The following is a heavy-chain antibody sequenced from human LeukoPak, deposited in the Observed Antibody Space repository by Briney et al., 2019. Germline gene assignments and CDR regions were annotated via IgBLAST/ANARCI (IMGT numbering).Heavy chain of an antibody. J-gene: IGHJ4*02. CDR3: ARIRITMVRYYFDY. Sequence: SGPTLVNPTQTLTLTCTFSGFSLSTSGMCVSWIRQPPGKALEWLARIDWDDDKYYSTSLKTRLTISKDTSKSQVVLTMTNMDPVDTATYYCARIRITMVRYYFDYWGQGTLVTVSS. CDR1: GFSLSTSGMC. D-gene: IGHD3-10*01. CDR2: IDWDDDK. V-gene: IGHV2-70*11.